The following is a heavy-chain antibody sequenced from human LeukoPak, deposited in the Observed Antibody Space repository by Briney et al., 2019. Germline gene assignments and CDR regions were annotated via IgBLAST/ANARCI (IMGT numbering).Heavy chain of an antibody. CDR2: ISGDGATT. V-gene: IGHV3-23*01. CDR3: AREADRLNYYDSSGYPY. J-gene: IGHJ4*02. CDR1: GFPFSSYA. Sequence: GGSLRLSCAASGFPFSSYAMTWVRQAPGKGLEWVSSISGDGATTYHADSVKGRFTISRDNAKNTVYLEISILGAEDTAVYYCAREADRLNYYDSSGYPYWGQGTLVTVSS. D-gene: IGHD3-22*01.